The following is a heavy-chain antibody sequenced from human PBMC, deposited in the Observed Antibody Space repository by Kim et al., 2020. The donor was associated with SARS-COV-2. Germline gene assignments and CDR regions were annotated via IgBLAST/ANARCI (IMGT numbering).Heavy chain of an antibody. CDR1: GFTVSGNY. CDR2: IYSGGTT. CDR3: VVLVVTGLSFDY. D-gene: IGHD2-21*02. V-gene: IGHV3-66*01. J-gene: IGHJ4*02. Sequence: GGSLRLSCAASGFTVSGNYMSWVRQAPGKGLEWVSVIYSGGTTYYADSVKGRFTISRDNSKNTLYLQMNSLRAEDTAVYYCVVLVVTGLSFDYWGQGTLVTVSS.